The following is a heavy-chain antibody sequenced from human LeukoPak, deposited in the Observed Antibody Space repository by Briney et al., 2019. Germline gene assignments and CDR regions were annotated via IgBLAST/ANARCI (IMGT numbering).Heavy chain of an antibody. V-gene: IGHV4-34*01. J-gene: IGHJ4*02. CDR3: ATNYGDYAPDY. D-gene: IGHD4-17*01. CDR1: GGSFSGYY. CDR2: VNHSGST. Sequence: SETLSLTCAVYGGSFSGYYWSWIRQPPGKGLEWIGEVNHSGSTNYNPSLNSRVTISVDTSKNQFSLKLSSVTAADTAVYYCATNYGDYAPDYWGQGTLVTVSS.